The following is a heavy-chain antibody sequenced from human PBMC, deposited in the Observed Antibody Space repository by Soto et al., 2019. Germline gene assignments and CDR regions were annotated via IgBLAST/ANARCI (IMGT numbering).Heavy chain of an antibody. Sequence: EVQLVESGGGLVQPGGSLRLSCAASGFTFSSYWMHWVRQAPGKGLVWVSRINSDGSSTSYADSVKGRFTISRDNAKNTLYLQMKSLRAEDTAVYYCARKQYYDFWSGYYWEGDYYGMDVWGQGTTVTVSS. V-gene: IGHV3-74*01. CDR2: INSDGSST. CDR3: ARKQYYDFWSGYYWEGDYYGMDV. J-gene: IGHJ6*02. D-gene: IGHD3-3*01. CDR1: GFTFSSYW.